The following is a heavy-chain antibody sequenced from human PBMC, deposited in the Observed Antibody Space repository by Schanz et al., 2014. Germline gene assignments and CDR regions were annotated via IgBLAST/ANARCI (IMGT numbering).Heavy chain of an antibody. V-gene: IGHV3-11*05. Sequence: QVQLVESGGGLVQPGGSLRLSCAASGFTFSDYYMAWIRQAPGKGLEWVSHISGSSIHKNYADSVKGRFSISRDNGETSVYLQINSLRVEDTAVYYCARDAVALVPEYFMDVWGKGTPVTVSS. CDR2: ISGSSIHK. D-gene: IGHD2-15*01. CDR3: ARDAVALVPEYFMDV. J-gene: IGHJ6*03. CDR1: GFTFSDYY.